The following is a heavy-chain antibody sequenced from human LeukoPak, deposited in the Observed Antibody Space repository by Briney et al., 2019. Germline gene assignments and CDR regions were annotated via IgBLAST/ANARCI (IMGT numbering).Heavy chain of an antibody. CDR3: ARNRYKLLEFNWFDP. CDR1: GGSISSYY. CDR2: IYYSGST. J-gene: IGHJ5*02. V-gene: IGHV4-59*01. Sequence: PSETLSLTCTVSGGSISSYYWSWIRQPPGKGLEWIGYIYYSGSTNYNPALKRRVTISVDKSKNQFSLKLSSVTAADTAVSYCARNRYKLLEFNWFDPWGQGTLVTVSS. D-gene: IGHD2-2*01.